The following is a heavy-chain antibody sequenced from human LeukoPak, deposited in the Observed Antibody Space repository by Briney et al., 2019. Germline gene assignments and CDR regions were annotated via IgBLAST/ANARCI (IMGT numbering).Heavy chain of an antibody. Sequence: SETLSLTCAVYGGSFSGYYWSWIRQPPGKGLEWIGEINHSGSTNYNPSLKSRVTISVDTSKNQFSLKLSSVTAADTAVYYCARQASGWGYTTVTTSWGQGTLVTVSS. D-gene: IGHD4-17*01. CDR3: ARQASGWGYTTVTTS. CDR2: INHSGST. J-gene: IGHJ5*02. CDR1: GGSFSGYY. V-gene: IGHV4-34*01.